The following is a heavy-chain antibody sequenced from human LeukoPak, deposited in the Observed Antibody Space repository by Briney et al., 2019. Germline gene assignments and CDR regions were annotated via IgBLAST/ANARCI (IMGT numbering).Heavy chain of an antibody. CDR2: IYYSGST. CDR1: GGSISSSSYY. V-gene: IGHV4-39*01. CDR3: ARPSITIFGVVINIDAFDI. J-gene: IGHJ3*02. Sequence: SETLSLTCTVSGGSISSSSYYWGWIRQPPGTGLEWIGSIYYSGSTYYNPSLKSRVTISVDTSKNQFSLKLSSVTAADTAVYYCARPSITIFGVVINIDAFDIWGQGTMVTVSS. D-gene: IGHD3-3*01.